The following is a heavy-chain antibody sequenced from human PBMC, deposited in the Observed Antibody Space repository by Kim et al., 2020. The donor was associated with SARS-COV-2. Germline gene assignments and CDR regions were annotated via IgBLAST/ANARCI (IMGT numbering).Heavy chain of an antibody. Sequence: TSNARSGKGRFTIARDNAKNTMYLQMNSLRVEDTAVYYCARGSGNFGDFDYWGQGTLVTVSS. CDR3: ARGSGNFGDFDY. CDR2: T. V-gene: IGHV3-74*01. J-gene: IGHJ4*02. D-gene: IGHD3-10*01.